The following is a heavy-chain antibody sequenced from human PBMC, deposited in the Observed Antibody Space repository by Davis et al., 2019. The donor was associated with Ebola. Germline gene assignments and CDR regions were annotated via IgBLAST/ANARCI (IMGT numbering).Heavy chain of an antibody. CDR3: ARGVSAWYPHFDK. Sequence: SETLSLTCAVSGGPLNGYFWTWIRQSPEKGLEWSGEISHTGSVKYNPSLGSRVSISLDTYKYQFSLTLASVTAADTAVYYCARGVSAWYPHFDKWGQGTPVTVSS. CDR2: ISHTGSV. V-gene: IGHV4-34*01. J-gene: IGHJ4*02. CDR1: GGPLNGYF. D-gene: IGHD6-19*01.